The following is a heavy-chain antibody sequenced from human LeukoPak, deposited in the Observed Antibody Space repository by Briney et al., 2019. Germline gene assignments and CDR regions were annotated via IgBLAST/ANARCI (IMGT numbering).Heavy chain of an antibody. J-gene: IGHJ6*03. CDR2: IKQDGSER. V-gene: IGHV3-7*01. D-gene: IGHD2-2*01. CDR1: GFTFSSYW. CDR3: ARVLGSTSYHMDV. Sequence: GGSLRLSCAASGFTFSSYWMSWVRQAPGKGLEWVANIKQDGSERYYVDSVKGRFTISRDNAKNSLYLQMNSLRAEDTAVYYCARVLGSTSYHMDVWGKGTTVTVSS.